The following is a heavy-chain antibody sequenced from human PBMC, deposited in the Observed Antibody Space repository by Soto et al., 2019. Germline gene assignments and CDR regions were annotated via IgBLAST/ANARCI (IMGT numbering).Heavy chain of an antibody. D-gene: IGHD4-17*01. V-gene: IGHV3-66*04. CDR3: ARQGYGASTTFDT. CDR1: GFTVSSSY. Sequence: GGSLRLSCAASGFTVSSSYMSWLRQAPGKGLEWVSVIYSEGSTYYADSVRGRFTISRDNPKNTLYFQMDSLRVEDTAVYYCARQGYGASTTFDTWGHGTMVTVSS. CDR2: IYSEGST. J-gene: IGHJ3*02.